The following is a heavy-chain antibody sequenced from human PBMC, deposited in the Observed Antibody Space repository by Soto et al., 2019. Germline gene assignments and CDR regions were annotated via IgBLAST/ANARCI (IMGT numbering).Heavy chain of an antibody. CDR3: ARESGGSNFVAVLLDP. CDR1: GYFFNDYQ. CDR2: IKPKNGDT. D-gene: IGHD3-3*02. J-gene: IGHJ5*02. V-gene: IGHV1-2*02. Sequence: AAVKVSCKTSGYFFNDYQRHWVRKAPGEGREGMGGIKPKNGDTNSAQKFQARVTMSVDTSISTVYFDLSRLTSDDTAFYYCARESGGSNFVAVLLDPWGQGTLVTVSS.